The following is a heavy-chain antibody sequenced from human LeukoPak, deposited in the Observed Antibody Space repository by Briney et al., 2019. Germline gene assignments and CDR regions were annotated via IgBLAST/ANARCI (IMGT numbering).Heavy chain of an antibody. J-gene: IGHJ4*02. D-gene: IGHD1-26*01. V-gene: IGHV1-46*01. Sequence: ASVKVSCKASGYTCTSYYMHWVRQAPGQGLEWMGIINPSGGSTSYAQKFQGRVTMTRDTSTSTVYMELSSLRSEDTAVYYCARESGGGVGAKTHFDYWGQGTLVTVSS. CDR2: INPSGGST. CDR3: ARESGGGVGAKTHFDY. CDR1: GYTCTSYY.